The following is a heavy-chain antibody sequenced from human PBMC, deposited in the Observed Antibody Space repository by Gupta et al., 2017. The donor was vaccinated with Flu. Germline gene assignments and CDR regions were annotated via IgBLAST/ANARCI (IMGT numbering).Heavy chain of an antibody. V-gene: IGHV4-4*07. CDR1: ISGFY. J-gene: IGHJ4*02. CDR2: MYTSGST. CDR3: ARRAGPGTTDYFDY. D-gene: IGHD6-19*01. Sequence: ISGFYWGWIRQPAGKGLEWIGRMYTSGSTNYSPSLKSRVTMSADTSKNQLSLKLTSVTAADTAVYYCARRAGPGTTDYFDYWGQGTLVTVSS.